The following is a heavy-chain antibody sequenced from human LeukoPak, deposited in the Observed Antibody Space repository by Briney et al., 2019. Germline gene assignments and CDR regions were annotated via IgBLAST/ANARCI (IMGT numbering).Heavy chain of an antibody. CDR2: TYYSSKWFN. Sequence: SQTRSLTCAISGDSVSSNSAAWNWSRQSPSRGIEWLGRTYYSSKWFNDYALSVKSRITINPDTSKNQFSLQLNSVTPEDTAVYYCARGHRSSFDYWGQGTLVTVSS. CDR1: GDSVSSNSAA. CDR3: ARGHRSSFDY. J-gene: IGHJ4*02. D-gene: IGHD2-2*01. V-gene: IGHV6-1*01.